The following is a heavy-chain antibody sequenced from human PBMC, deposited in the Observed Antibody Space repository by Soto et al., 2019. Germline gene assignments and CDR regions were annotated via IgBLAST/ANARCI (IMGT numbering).Heavy chain of an antibody. CDR1: VFTFSSYG. Sequence: WSLRLSCAASVFTFSSYGMHWVRQAPGKGLEWVAVISYDGSNKYYADSVKGRFTISRDNSKNTLYLQMNSLRAEDTAVYYCAKDDGYSSGWYKRGESYWGQGTLVTVSS. V-gene: IGHV3-30*18. D-gene: IGHD6-19*01. CDR2: ISYDGSNK. CDR3: AKDDGYSSGWYKRGESY. J-gene: IGHJ4*02.